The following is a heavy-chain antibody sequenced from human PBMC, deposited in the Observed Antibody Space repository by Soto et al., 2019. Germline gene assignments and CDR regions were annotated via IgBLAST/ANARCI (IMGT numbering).Heavy chain of an antibody. J-gene: IGHJ1*01. V-gene: IGHV3-72*01. CDR1: GFTFSDHY. CDR3: ASGEDGADRH. CDR2: SRNKANSYTT. D-gene: IGHD3-10*01. Sequence: EVQLVESGGGLVQPGGSLRLSCAASGFTFSDHYMDWVRQAPGKGLEWVGRSRNKANSYTTQYAASVKGRFTISRDDSKNSLYLQMNSLKTEDTAVYYCASGEDGADRHWGQGTLVTVSS.